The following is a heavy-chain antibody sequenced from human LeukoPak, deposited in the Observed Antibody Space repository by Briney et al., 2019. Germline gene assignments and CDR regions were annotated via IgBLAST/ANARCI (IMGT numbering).Heavy chain of an antibody. V-gene: IGHV1-8*01. CDR1: GYTFTSYD. D-gene: IGHD3-10*01. Sequence: ASVKVSCKASGYTFTSYDINWVRQATGQGLEWMGWMNPNSGNTGYAQKFQGRVTMTRNTSISTAYMELSSLRSEDTAVYYCARGPYCSSTSCQVLLWFGELLHYYYYMDVWGKGTTVTVSS. CDR2: MNPNSGNT. CDR3: ARGPYCSSTSCQVLLWFGELLHYYYYMDV. J-gene: IGHJ6*03.